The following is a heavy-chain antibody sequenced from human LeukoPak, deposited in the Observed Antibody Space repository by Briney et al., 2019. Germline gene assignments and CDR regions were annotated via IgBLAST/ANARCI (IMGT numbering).Heavy chain of an antibody. V-gene: IGHV1-69*06. CDR3: ARGAADYYDSSGYYGGQFDP. J-gene: IGHJ5*02. D-gene: IGHD3-22*01. CDR2: IIPIFGTA. CDR1: GGTFSSYA. Sequence: GASVKVSCKASGGTFSSYAISWVRQAPGQGLEWMGGIIPIFGTANYAQKFQGRVTITADKSTSTAYMELSSLRSEDTAVYYCARGAADYYDSSGYYGGQFDPWGQGTLVTVSS.